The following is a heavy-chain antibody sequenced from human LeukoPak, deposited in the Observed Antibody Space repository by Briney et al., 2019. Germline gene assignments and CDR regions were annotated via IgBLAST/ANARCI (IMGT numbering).Heavy chain of an antibody. CDR1: GYAFTSYG. Sequence: ASVKVSCKASGYAFTSYGISWVRQAPGQGLEWMGWISAYNGNTNYAQKLQGRVTMTTDTSTSTAYMELRSLRSDDTAVYYCARAGETIFGAPNWFDPWGQGTLVTVSS. V-gene: IGHV1-18*01. D-gene: IGHD3-3*01. J-gene: IGHJ5*02. CDR2: ISAYNGNT. CDR3: ARAGETIFGAPNWFDP.